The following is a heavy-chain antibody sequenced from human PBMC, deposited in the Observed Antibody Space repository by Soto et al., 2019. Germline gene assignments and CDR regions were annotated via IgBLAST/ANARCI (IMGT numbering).Heavy chain of an antibody. Sequence: QVQLVQSGAEVKKPGSSVKVSCKASGGTFSSYAISWVRQAPGQGREWMGGIIPIFGTANYAQKFQGRVTITADKSTSTAYMELSSLRSEDTAVYYCARDRVTIFGVVINWCDPWGQGTLVTVSA. CDR1: GGTFSSYA. CDR2: IIPIFGTA. V-gene: IGHV1-69*06. D-gene: IGHD3-3*01. J-gene: IGHJ5*02. CDR3: ARDRVTIFGVVINWCDP.